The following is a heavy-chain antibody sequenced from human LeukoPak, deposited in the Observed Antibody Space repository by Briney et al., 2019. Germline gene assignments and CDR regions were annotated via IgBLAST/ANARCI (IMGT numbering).Heavy chain of an antibody. V-gene: IGHV4-39*01. CDR2: IYYSGST. D-gene: IGHD3-22*01. CDR3: ARRWVGYYDSSGYYFDY. CDR1: GGSISSSSYY. Sequence: SETLSLTCTVSGGSISSSSYYWGWIRQPPGKGLEWIGSIYYSGSTYYNPSLKSRVTISVDTSKNQFSLNLSSVTVSDTAVYYRARRWVGYYDSSGYYFDYWGQGILVTVSS. J-gene: IGHJ4*02.